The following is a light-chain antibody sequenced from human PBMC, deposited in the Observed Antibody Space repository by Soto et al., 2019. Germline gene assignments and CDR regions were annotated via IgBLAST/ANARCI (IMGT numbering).Light chain of an antibody. CDR1: SSDVGGYNY. Sequence: QSVLTQPPSASGSPGQSVTISCTGTSSDVGGYNYVSWYQQHPGKAPKLMIYEVSKRPSGVPDRFSGSKSGNTASLTVSGLQAEDEAYYYCSSYAGSSNLVFGGGTKVTVL. J-gene: IGLJ3*02. CDR2: EVS. CDR3: SSYAGSSNLV. V-gene: IGLV2-8*01.